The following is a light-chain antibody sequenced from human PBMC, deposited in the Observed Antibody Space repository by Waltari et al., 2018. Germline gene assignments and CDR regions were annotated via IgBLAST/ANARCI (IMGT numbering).Light chain of an antibody. Sequence: DIVMNQSPDSLAVSLGERATINCKSSQSVFYSHNSKNYLAWYQQKPGQPPKLLIYGASARESGVPDRFSGSGSGTDFTLTISNLQAADVAVYYCQQYYSTLVTFGGGTKVEIK. V-gene: IGKV4-1*01. J-gene: IGKJ4*01. CDR1: QSVFYSHNSKNY. CDR3: QQYYSTLVT. CDR2: GAS.